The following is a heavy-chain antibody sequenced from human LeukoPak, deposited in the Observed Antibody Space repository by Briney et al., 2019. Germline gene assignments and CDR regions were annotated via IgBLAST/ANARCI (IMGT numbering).Heavy chain of an antibody. Sequence: PSETLSLTCTVSGDSMTYSYWSWIRQPPGKGLEWLGNVYLSVSVKSNPSLKSRVTISLDTSKKQLSLRLSSVTAADTAVYYCARRRQVSAYSLYAFDMWGQGTMVTVFS. CDR1: GDSMTYSY. J-gene: IGHJ3*02. CDR2: VYLSVSV. CDR3: ARRRQVSAYSLYAFDM. D-gene: IGHD2-21*01. V-gene: IGHV4-59*08.